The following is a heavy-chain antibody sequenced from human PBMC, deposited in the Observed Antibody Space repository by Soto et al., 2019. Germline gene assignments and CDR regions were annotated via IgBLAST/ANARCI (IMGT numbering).Heavy chain of an antibody. Sequence: QVQLHESGPGLVKPSQTISLTCIVSGGSISSNDFYWSGICQHPGKGLEWFGYIYYRGNTYYNPPLKSRVTRLVDTSTNQFSLKVSSVTAADTAVYYCARLSGSGQSWFDPWGQGTMVTVSS. V-gene: IGHV4-31*03. CDR3: ARLSGSGQSWFDP. CDR1: GGSISSNDFY. D-gene: IGHD6-13*01. CDR2: IYYRGNT. J-gene: IGHJ5*02.